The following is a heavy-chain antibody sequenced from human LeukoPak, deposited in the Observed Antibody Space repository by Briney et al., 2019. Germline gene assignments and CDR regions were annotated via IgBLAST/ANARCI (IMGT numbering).Heavy chain of an antibody. CDR2: ISWNSVDV. V-gene: IGHV3-9*01. D-gene: IGHD3-9*01. CDR1: GGTFDDYA. CDR3: ATGNDILTSFYE. Sequence: GGSLRLSCVLSGGTFDDYAMHWVRQSPGRGLEWVSGISWNSVDVVYTASVRGRFTISRDNAKNPSYLQMNNLRPEDTALYYCATGNDILTSFYEWGLGTLVTVSS. J-gene: IGHJ4*02.